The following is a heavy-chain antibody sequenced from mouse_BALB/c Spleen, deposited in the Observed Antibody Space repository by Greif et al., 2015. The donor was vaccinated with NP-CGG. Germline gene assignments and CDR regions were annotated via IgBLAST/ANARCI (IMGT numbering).Heavy chain of an antibody. V-gene: IGHV1S81*02. CDR3: TRDGYYAWFAY. Sequence: VKLQESGAELVKPGASVKLSCKASGYTFTSYYMYWVKQRPGQGLEWIGGINPSNGGTNFNEKFKSKATLTVDKSSSTAYMQLSSLTSEDSAVYYCTRDGYYAWFAYWGQGTLVTVSA. CDR2: INPSNGGT. CDR1: GYTFTSYY. D-gene: IGHD2-3*01. J-gene: IGHJ3*01.